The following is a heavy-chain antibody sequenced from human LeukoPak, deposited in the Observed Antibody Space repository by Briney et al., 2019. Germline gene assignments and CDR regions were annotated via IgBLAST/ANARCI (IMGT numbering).Heavy chain of an antibody. CDR3: ARGPLCGGDCSRSYYYGMDV. CDR1: GYTFTSYA. D-gene: IGHD2-21*02. CDR2: INAGNGNT. J-gene: IGHJ6*02. V-gene: IGHV1-3*01. Sequence: ASVKVSCKASGYTFTSYAMHWVRQAPGQRLEWMGWINAGNGNTKYSQKFQGRVTITRDTSASTAYMELSSLRSEDTAVYYCARGPLCGGDCSRSYYYGMDVWGQGTTVTVSS.